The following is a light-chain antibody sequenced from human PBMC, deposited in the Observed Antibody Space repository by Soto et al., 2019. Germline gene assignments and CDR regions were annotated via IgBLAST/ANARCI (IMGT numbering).Light chain of an antibody. V-gene: IGLV2-11*01. J-gene: IGLJ1*01. CDR2: DVS. CDR1: SSDVGYYSY. Sequence: QSVLTQPRSVSGSPGQSVTISCTGTSSDVGYYSYVSWLQQHPGKDPKLMIYDVSKRPSGVPDRFSGSKSGNTASLTISGLQAEDEADYYCCSFAGSYTLYVFGTGTKLTVL. CDR3: CSFAGSYTLYV.